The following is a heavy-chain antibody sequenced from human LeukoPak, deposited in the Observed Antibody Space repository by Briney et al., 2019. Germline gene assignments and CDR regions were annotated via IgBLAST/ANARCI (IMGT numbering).Heavy chain of an antibody. CDR1: GGSISSSNW. Sequence: PSETLSLTCAVSGGSISSSNWWTWVRQPPGKGLEWIGEIYHSGNTNYNPSLKSRVTISVDKSKNQFSLKLSSVTAADTAVYYCAGTGDWSYFDYWGQGTLVTVSS. V-gene: IGHV4-4*02. CDR2: IYHSGNT. D-gene: IGHD2-21*02. CDR3: AGTGDWSYFDY. J-gene: IGHJ4*02.